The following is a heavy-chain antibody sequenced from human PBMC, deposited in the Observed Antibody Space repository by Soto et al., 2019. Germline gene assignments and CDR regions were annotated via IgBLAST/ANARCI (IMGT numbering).Heavy chain of an antibody. J-gene: IGHJ6*03. D-gene: IGHD5-12*01. CDR2: MNPNSGNS. CDR1: GYTFTSYD. Sequence: ASVKVSCKASGYTFTSYDINWVRQATGQGLEWMGWMNPNSGNSGFAQKFQGRVTMTRSTSISTVYMELSSLRSEDTAVYFGVRAISGNEMYYYYYMDVWGKGTTVTVSS. V-gene: IGHV1-8*01. CDR3: VRAISGNEMYYYYYMDV.